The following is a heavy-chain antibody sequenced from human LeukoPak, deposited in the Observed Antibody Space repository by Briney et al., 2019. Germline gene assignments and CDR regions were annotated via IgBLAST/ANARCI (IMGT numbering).Heavy chain of an antibody. V-gene: IGHV3-48*03. D-gene: IGHD3-22*01. Sequence: GGSLRLSCAASGFTFSSYEMNWVRQAPGKGLEWVSYISSSGSTIYYAGSVKGRFTISRDNAKNSLYLQMNSLRAEDTAVYYCARESYDSSGYYIFLDYWGQGTLVTVSS. CDR2: ISSSGSTI. CDR3: ARESYDSSGYYIFLDY. CDR1: GFTFSSYE. J-gene: IGHJ4*02.